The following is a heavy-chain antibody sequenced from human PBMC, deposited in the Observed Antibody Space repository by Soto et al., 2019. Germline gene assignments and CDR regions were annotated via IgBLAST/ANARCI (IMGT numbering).Heavy chain of an antibody. CDR2: IIPIFGTA. J-gene: IGHJ6*02. CDR1: GGTFSSYA. CDR3: ARDVDMMDGMDV. Sequence: QVQLVQSGAEVKKPGSSVKVSCKASGGTFSSYAISWVRQAPGQGLEWMGGIIPIFGTANYAQKFQGRVTITADESTSQGYMEVSSLRSEDPGGYFCARDVDMMDGMDVWGQGTTVTVSS. D-gene: IGHD5-12*01. V-gene: IGHV1-69*01.